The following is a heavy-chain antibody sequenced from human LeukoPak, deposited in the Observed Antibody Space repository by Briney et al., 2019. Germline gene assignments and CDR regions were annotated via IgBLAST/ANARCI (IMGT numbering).Heavy chain of an antibody. Sequence: SVKLSCKASGGTFSSYAISWVRQAPGQGLEWMGRNTPIFGTANYAQKFQGRVTITADKSTSTAYMELSSLRSEDTAVYYCARTGIEPEAYYDSSGSPYYYYYYMDVWGKRTTVTVSS. J-gene: IGHJ6*03. CDR2: NTPIFGTA. V-gene: IGHV1-69*06. D-gene: IGHD3-22*01. CDR3: ARTGIEPEAYYDSSGSPYYYYYYMDV. CDR1: GGTFSSYA.